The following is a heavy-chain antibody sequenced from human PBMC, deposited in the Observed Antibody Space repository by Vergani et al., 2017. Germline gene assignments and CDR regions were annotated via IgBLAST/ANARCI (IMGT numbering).Heavy chain of an antibody. D-gene: IGHD2-2*01. CDR1: GGTFSSYA. CDR2: IIPIFGTA. V-gene: IGHV1-69*18. CDR3: ARALYRCSTSCYVNWFDP. Sequence: QVQLVQSGAEVKKPGSSVKVSCKASGGTFSSYAISWVRQAPGQGLEWMGRIIPIFGTANYAQKFQGRVTITADESTSTAYMELSSLRSEDTAVYYCARALYRCSTSCYVNWFDPWGQGTLVTVSS. J-gene: IGHJ5*02.